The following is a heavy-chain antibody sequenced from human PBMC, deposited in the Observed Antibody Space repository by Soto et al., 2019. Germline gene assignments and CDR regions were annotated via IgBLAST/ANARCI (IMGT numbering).Heavy chain of an antibody. CDR3: ARGSIRGRIADWFDP. J-gene: IGHJ5*02. V-gene: IGHV1-24*01. CDR1: GYTLTELS. CDR2: FDPEDGET. D-gene: IGHD6-13*01. Sequence: ASVKVSCKVSGYTLTELSMHWVRQAPGKGLEWMGGFDPEDGETIYAQKFQGRVTMTEDTSTDTAYMELSSLRSEDTAVYYCARGSIRGRIADWFDPWGQGTLVTVSS.